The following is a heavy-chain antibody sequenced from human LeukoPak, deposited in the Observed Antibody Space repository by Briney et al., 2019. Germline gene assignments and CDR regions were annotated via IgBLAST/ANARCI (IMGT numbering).Heavy chain of an antibody. J-gene: IGHJ4*02. V-gene: IGHV1-18*01. CDR3: ARVPYYDILTGYYYFDY. Sequence: ASVKVSCKASGYTFTSYGISWVRQAPGQGLEWMGWISAYNGNTNYAQKFQGRVTITADESTSTAYMELSSLRSEDTAVYYCARVPYYDILTGYYYFDYWGQGTLVTVSS. D-gene: IGHD3-9*01. CDR2: ISAYNGNT. CDR1: GYTFTSYG.